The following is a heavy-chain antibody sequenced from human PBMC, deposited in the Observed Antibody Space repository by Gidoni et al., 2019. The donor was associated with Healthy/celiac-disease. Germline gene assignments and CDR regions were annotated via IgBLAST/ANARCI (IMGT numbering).Heavy chain of an antibody. CDR3: SRDSLYTYSSSSMYFQH. CDR2: IKLDGSEK. CDR1: GFTCSSYW. J-gene: IGHJ1*01. D-gene: IGHD6-6*01. V-gene: IGHV3-7*01. Sequence: EVQLVESGGGLVQPGGSLRLSCAASGFTCSSYWMSWVSQAPGKGLEWVANIKLDGSEKYYVDSVKGRFTISRDNAKNSLYLQMNSLRAEDTAVYYCSRDSLYTYSSSSMYFQHWGQGTLVTVSS.